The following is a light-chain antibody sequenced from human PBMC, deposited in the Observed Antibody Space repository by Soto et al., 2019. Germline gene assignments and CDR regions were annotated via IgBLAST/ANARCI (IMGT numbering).Light chain of an antibody. V-gene: IGKV1-33*01. J-gene: IGKJ4*01. CDR2: DAS. CDR3: QQYDNLPLT. Sequence: DIQMTQSPSTLSACVGYIVAITCRASQSIITWLAWYQQKPGKAPKLLIYDASNLETGVPSRFSGSGSGTDFTFTISSLQPEDIATYYCQQYDNLPLTFGGGTKVDIK. CDR1: QSIITW.